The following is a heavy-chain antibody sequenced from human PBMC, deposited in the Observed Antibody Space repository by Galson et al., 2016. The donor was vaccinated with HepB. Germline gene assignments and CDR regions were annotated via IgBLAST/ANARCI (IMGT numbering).Heavy chain of an antibody. D-gene: IGHD2-2*01. Sequence: SLRLSCAASGFTFSTYGMHWVRQAPGKGLEWVADIWFDDSNKYYADSVKGRFTISRDNSKNTLYLQMNSLRAEDTAVYYCARGPHCSGTNCHVTLLLGGYGMDVWGHGTTVTVSS. J-gene: IGHJ6*02. CDR1: GFTFSTYG. CDR2: IWFDDSNK. CDR3: ARGPHCSGTNCHVTLLLGGYGMDV. V-gene: IGHV3-33*01.